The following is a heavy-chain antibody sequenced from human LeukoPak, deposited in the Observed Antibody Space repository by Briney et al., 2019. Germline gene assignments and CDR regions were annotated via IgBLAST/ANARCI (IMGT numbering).Heavy chain of an antibody. V-gene: IGHV3-30*04. J-gene: IGHJ3*02. Sequence: PGGSLRLSCAASGFNFRSYAFHWVRQAPGKGPEWIAFITYDGTDTYYADSVKGRFTLSRDNSQNTLYLQMNSLRAADTAVYYCARPGGYAFDMWGQGTMVTVSS. D-gene: IGHD3-16*01. CDR2: ITYDGTDT. CDR3: ARPGGYAFDM. CDR1: GFNFRSYA.